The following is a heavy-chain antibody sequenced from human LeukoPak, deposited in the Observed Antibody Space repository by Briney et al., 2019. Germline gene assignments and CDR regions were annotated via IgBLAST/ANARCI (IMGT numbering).Heavy chain of an antibody. CDR2: ISAYNGNT. J-gene: IGHJ4*02. CDR3: ERDPPRIAVADSTHDY. V-gene: IGHV1-18*01. D-gene: IGHD6-19*01. CDR1: GDTFTSYG. Sequence: GASVKVSCKASGDTFTSYGISWGRQAPGQGREWMGWISAYNGNTNYAQKLQGRVTMTTDTSTSRAYMELRSPRSDDKAVYYCERDPPRIAVADSTHDYWGQATLVTVSP.